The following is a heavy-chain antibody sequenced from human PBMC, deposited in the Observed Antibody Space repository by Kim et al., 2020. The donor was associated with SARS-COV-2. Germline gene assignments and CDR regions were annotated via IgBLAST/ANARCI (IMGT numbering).Heavy chain of an antibody. V-gene: IGHV4-34*01. D-gene: IGHD3-3*01. Sequence: YTPSPKSRVTISVDTSKNQFSLKLSSVTAADTAVYYCARGKPLGGLGMDVWGQGTTVTVSS. J-gene: IGHJ6*02. CDR3: ARGKPLGGLGMDV.